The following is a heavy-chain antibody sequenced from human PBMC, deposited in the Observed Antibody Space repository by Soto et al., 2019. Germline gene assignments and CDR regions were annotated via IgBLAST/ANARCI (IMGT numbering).Heavy chain of an antibody. CDR2: MNPNSGNT. D-gene: IGHD3-9*01. J-gene: IGHJ5*02. CDR1: GYTFTSYD. V-gene: IGHV1-8*01. Sequence: APVKVSCKASGYTFTSYDINWVRQATGQGLEWMGWMNPNSGNTGYAQKFQGRVTMTRNTSISTAYMELSSLRSEDTAVYYCARGNTYYDILTGYYNWFDPWGQGTLVTVSS. CDR3: ARGNTYYDILTGYYNWFDP.